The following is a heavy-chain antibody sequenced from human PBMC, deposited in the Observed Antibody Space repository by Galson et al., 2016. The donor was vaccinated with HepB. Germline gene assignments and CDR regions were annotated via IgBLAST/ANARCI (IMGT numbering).Heavy chain of an antibody. V-gene: IGHV3-11*06. D-gene: IGHD4-23*01. CDR2: ISSSSTYT. CDR1: GFTFSDYF. CDR3: ARAGATVVSHFDY. Sequence: SLRLSCAASGFTFSDYFMSWIRQAPGKGLEWVSYISSSSTYTDHADSVKGRFTISRDNAKNSLYLQMTSLRDEDTAVYYCARAGATVVSHFDYWGQGTLVTVSS. J-gene: IGHJ4*02.